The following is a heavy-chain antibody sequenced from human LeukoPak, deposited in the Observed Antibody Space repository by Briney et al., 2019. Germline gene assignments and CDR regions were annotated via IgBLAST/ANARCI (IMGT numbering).Heavy chain of an antibody. CDR2: ISGSGGST. Sequence: GGSLRLSCAASGFTVSSNYMSWVRQAPGKGLEWVSAISGSGGSTYYADSVKGRFTISRDNSKNTLYLQMNNLRAEDTAVYYCAKTIFGVVTTDAFDIWGQGTMVTVSS. CDR3: AKTIFGVVTTDAFDI. V-gene: IGHV3-23*01. CDR1: GFTVSSNY. J-gene: IGHJ3*02. D-gene: IGHD3-3*01.